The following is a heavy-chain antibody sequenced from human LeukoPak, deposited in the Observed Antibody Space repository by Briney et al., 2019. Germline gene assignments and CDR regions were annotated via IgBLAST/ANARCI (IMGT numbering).Heavy chain of an antibody. CDR2: INPDGART. CDR3: SKAMTASTYYFDF. J-gene: IGHJ4*02. CDR1: GFTFSNYW. Sequence: GRSLRLSCAASGFTFSNYWMHWVRQAPGTGLVWVSRINPDGARTTYADSVKGRFTISRDNSKNTLYLQMNGLRAEDTAIYYCSKAMTASTYYFDFWGQGTLVTVSS. V-gene: IGHV3-74*01. D-gene: IGHD2-21*02.